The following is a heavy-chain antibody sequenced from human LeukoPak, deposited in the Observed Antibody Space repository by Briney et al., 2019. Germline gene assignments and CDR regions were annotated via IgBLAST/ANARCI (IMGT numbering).Heavy chain of an antibody. J-gene: IGHJ4*02. V-gene: IGHV3-74*01. CDR2: INTDGNNR. CDR3: ARGPSGYHNT. Sequence: GGSLRLSCAASGFTFSSYWMHWVRQAPGKGLVWVSRINTDGNNRNYADSVKGRFSISRDNAKNTLYLQMNSLRAEDTAVYYCARGPSGYHNTGGQGTLVTVSS. CDR1: GFTFSSYW. D-gene: IGHD5-12*01.